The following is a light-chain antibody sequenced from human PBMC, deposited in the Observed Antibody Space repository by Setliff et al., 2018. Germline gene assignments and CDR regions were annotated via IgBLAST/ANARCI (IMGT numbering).Light chain of an antibody. V-gene: IGLV2-14*03. Sequence: QSALTQPASVSGSPGQSITISCAGTGSDIGAFNYVSWYRQHPGKTPKLIIYDVSNRPSGVSNRFSGSKSGYTASLTISGLQAEDEADYYCSSYITSRTLGVFGGGTKVTVL. CDR2: DVS. CDR3: SSYITSRTLGV. J-gene: IGLJ2*01. CDR1: GSDIGAFNY.